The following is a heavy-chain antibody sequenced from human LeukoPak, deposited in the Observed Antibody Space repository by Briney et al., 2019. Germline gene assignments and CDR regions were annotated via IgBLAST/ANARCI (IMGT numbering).Heavy chain of an antibody. CDR2: ISSSGSTI. CDR1: GFTFSDYY. Sequence: GGSLRLSCAASGFTFSDYYMSWIRQAPGKGLEWVSYISSSGSTIYYADSVKGRFTISRDNAKNSLYLQMNSLRTEDTGMYFCTWMATIFTVDYWGQGTLVTVSS. V-gene: IGHV3-11*01. J-gene: IGHJ4*02. D-gene: IGHD5-12*01. CDR3: TWMATIFTVDY.